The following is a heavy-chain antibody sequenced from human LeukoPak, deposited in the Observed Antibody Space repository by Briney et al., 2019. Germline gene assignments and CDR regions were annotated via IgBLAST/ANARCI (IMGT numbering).Heavy chain of an antibody. D-gene: IGHD6-19*01. CDR3: ARSQWLGDWFDP. V-gene: IGHV3-21*01. Sequence: PGGSLRLSCAASGFTFSSYSMNWVRQAPGKGLEWVSSISSRSSYIYYADSVKGRFTISRDNAKNSLYLQMNSLRAEDTAVYYCARSQWLGDWFDPWGQGTLVTVSS. CDR1: GFTFSSYS. CDR2: ISSRSSYI. J-gene: IGHJ5*02.